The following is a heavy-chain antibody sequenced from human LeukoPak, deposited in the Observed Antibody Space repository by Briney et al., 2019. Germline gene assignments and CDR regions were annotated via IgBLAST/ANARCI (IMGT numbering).Heavy chain of an antibody. CDR3: ARERSDTARMPCFDY. D-gene: IGHD5-18*01. CDR2: IYYSGST. CDR1: GGSISSGGYY. J-gene: IGHJ4*02. Sequence: SETLSLTCTVSGGSISSGGYYWSWIRQHPGKGLEWIGYIYYSGSTYYNPSLKSRVTISVDTSKNQFSLKLSSVTAADTAVYYCARERSDTARMPCFDYWGQGTLVTVSS. V-gene: IGHV4-31*03.